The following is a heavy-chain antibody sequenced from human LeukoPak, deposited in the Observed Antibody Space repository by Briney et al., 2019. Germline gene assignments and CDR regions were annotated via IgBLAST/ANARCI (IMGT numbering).Heavy chain of an antibody. CDR3: AREWSQYSSTWKGAFDI. V-gene: IGHV3-30-3*01. CDR2: ISNDGSHK. Sequence: PGGSLRLSCAASGFIISGYAMHWVRQAPGKGLEWEALISNDGSHKNYADSVNGRLTISRDNSNNLLYLRMNSLTTEDTAVYYCAREWSQYSSTWKGAFDIWGQGTMVTVSS. D-gene: IGHD6-13*01. CDR1: GFIISGYA. J-gene: IGHJ3*02.